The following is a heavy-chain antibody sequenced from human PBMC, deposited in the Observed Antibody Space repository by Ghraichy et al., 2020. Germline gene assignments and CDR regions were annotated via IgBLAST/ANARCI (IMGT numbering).Heavy chain of an antibody. D-gene: IGHD6-19*01. CDR2: IYSGGST. J-gene: IGHJ3*02. CDR3: ASLAQYSSGWYNRAAFDI. CDR1: GFTVSSNY. V-gene: IGHV3-66*02. Sequence: GGSLRLSCAASGFTVSSNYMSWVRQAPGKGLEWVSVIYSGGSTYYADSVKGRFTISRDNSKNTLYLQMNSLRAEDTAVYYCASLAQYSSGWYNRAAFDIWGQGTMVTVSS.